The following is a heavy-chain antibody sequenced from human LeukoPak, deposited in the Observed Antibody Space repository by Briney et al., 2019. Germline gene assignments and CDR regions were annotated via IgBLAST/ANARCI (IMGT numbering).Heavy chain of an antibody. D-gene: IGHD1-26*01. CDR1: GFTFSSSA. CDR3: AKVSWSSGSYSGGY. J-gene: IGHJ4*02. V-gene: IGHV3-23*01. CDR2: ISGSGYST. Sequence: GGSLRLSCAASGFTFSSSAMSWVRQAPGKGLEWVSAISGSGYSTYYADSVKGRFTISRDNSKNTLYLQMDSLRAEDTAVYYCAKVSWSSGSYSGGYWGQGTLVTVSS.